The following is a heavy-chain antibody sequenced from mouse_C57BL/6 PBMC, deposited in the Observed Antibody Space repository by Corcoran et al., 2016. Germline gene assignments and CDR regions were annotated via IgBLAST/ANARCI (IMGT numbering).Heavy chain of an antibody. J-gene: IGHJ2*01. D-gene: IGHD2-5*01. CDR1: GYSITSGYY. CDR3: AREDYYSNYVDY. CDR2: ISYDGSN. Sequence: DVQLQESGPGLVKPSQSLSLTCSVTGYSITSGYYWNWIRQFPGNKLEWMGYISYDGSNNYNPSLKNRISITRDTSKNQFFLKLNSVTTEDTATYYCAREDYYSNYVDYWGQGTTLTVSS. V-gene: IGHV3-6*01.